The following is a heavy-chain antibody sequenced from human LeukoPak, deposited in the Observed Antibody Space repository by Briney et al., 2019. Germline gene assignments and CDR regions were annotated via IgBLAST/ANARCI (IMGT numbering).Heavy chain of an antibody. CDR2: IYYSGST. V-gene: IGHV4-30-4*01. CDR1: GGSISSGDYY. CDR3: ARGLGEEITFGDSFDY. J-gene: IGHJ4*02. D-gene: IGHD3-16*01. Sequence: SQTLSLTCTVSGGSISSGDYYWSWIRQPPGKGLEWIGYIYYSGSTYYNPSLKSRVTISVDTSKNQFSLKLSSVTAADTAVYYCARGLGEEITFGDSFDYWGQGTLVTVSS.